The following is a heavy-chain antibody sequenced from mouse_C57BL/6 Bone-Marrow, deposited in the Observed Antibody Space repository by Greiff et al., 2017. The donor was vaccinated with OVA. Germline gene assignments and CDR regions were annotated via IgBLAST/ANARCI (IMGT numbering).Heavy chain of an antibody. CDR1: GYTFTSYG. D-gene: IGHD2-4*01. J-gene: IGHJ2*01. V-gene: IGHV1-81*01. CDR2: IYPRSGNT. Sequence: QVHVKQSGAELARPGASVKLSCKASGYTFTSYGISWVKQRTGQGLEWIGEIYPRSGNTYYNEKFKGKATLTADKSSSTAYMELRSLTSEDSAVYFCARGGGYYDYSDYWGQGTTLTVSS. CDR3: ARGGGYYDYSDY.